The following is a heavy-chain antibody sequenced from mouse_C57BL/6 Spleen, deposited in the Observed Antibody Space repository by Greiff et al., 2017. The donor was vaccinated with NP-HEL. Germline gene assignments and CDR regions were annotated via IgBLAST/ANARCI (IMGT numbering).Heavy chain of an antibody. Sequence: VQLQQSGTVLARPGASVKMSCKTSGYTFTSYWMHWVKQRPGQGLEWIGAIYPGNSDTSYNQKFKGKAKLTAVTSASTAYMELSSLTNEDSAVYYCTSTTVVATDYAMDYWGQGISVTVSS. CDR2: IYPGNSDT. CDR3: TSTTVVATDYAMDY. J-gene: IGHJ4*01. V-gene: IGHV1-5*01. CDR1: GYTFTSYW. D-gene: IGHD1-1*01.